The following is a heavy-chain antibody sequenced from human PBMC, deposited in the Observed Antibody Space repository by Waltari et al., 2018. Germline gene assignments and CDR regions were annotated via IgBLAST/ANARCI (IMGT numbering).Heavy chain of an antibody. D-gene: IGHD6-19*01. CDR3: ATSSFVAVLDS. Sequence: QVQLQESGPGLVKPSGTLSLTCGVSRGSPSNINLWNWIRQAPGEGLEWLGEIHRTGSRNYNPSLKSRLTMSVDKSNSQVSMRLKSVTAADTAVYYCATSSFVAVLDSWGQGTLVTVSS. CDR2: IHRTGSR. CDR1: RGSPSNINL. J-gene: IGHJ4*02. V-gene: IGHV4-4*02.